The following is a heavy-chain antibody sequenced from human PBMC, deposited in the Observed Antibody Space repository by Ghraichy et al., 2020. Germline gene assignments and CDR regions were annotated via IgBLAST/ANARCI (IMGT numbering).Heavy chain of an antibody. Sequence: SETLSLTCAVYGGSFSGYYWSWIRQPPGKGLEWIGEINHSGSTNYNPSLKSRVTISVDTSKNQFSLKLSSVTAADTAVYYCARGNGTPPKGVSISSSWSPVDYWGQGTLVTVSS. CDR1: GGSFSGYY. V-gene: IGHV4-34*01. CDR3: ARGNGTPPKGVSISSSWSPVDY. D-gene: IGHD6-13*01. CDR2: INHSGST. J-gene: IGHJ4*02.